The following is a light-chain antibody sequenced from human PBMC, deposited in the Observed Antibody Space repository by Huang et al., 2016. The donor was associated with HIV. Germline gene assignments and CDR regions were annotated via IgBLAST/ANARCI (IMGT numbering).Light chain of an antibody. CDR2: EAS. CDR3: QQYNTFT. Sequence: DIQMTQSPSTLSAAIGDRVTITCRASQSVSNRLAWYQQKPGKAPRLLIQEASSLERGVPSRVSGSGSGTEFTLTISSLQPDDSSTYSCQQYNTFTFGPGTKVDI. V-gene: IGKV1-5*03. J-gene: IGKJ3*01. CDR1: QSVSNR.